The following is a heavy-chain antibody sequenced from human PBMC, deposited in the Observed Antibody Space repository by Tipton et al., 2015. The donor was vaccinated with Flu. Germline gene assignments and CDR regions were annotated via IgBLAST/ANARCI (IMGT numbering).Heavy chain of an antibody. CDR1: GYSISSGYY. J-gene: IGHJ6*02. CDR3: ARLPYAGSYLGCMDV. V-gene: IGHV4-38-2*02. D-gene: IGHD3-10*01. CDR2: IYHSGST. Sequence: SLTCTVSGYSISSGYYWGWIRQPPGKGLEWIGSIYHSGSTYYNPSLKSRVTISVDTSKNQFSLKLSSVTAADTAVYYCARLPYAGSYLGCMDVWGQGTTVTVSS.